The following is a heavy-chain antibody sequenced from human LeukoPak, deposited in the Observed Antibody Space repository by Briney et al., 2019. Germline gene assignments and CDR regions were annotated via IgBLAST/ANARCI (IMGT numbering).Heavy chain of an antibody. J-gene: IGHJ6*03. CDR3: ARGYCSGGSCYYYMDV. CDR2: ISSSSSYI. Sequence: GGSLRLSCAASGFTFSSDSMNWVSQAPGKGLEWVSSISSSSSYIYYADSVKGRFTISRDNAKNSLYLQMNSLRAEDTAVYYCARGYCSGGSCYYYMDVWGKGTTVTVSS. V-gene: IGHV3-21*01. CDR1: GFTFSSDS. D-gene: IGHD2-15*01.